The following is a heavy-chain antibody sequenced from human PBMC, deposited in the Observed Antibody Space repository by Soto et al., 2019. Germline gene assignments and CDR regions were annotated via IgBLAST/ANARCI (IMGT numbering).Heavy chain of an antibody. Sequence: GGSLRLSCAASGFTFSSYAMHWVRQAPGKGLEWVAVISYDGSNKYYADSVKGRFTISRDNSKNTLYLQMNSLRAEDTAVYYCARASVAGQNFDYWGQGTQVTVSS. CDR1: GFTFSSYA. CDR3: ARASVAGQNFDY. V-gene: IGHV3-30-3*01. D-gene: IGHD6-19*01. CDR2: ISYDGSNK. J-gene: IGHJ4*02.